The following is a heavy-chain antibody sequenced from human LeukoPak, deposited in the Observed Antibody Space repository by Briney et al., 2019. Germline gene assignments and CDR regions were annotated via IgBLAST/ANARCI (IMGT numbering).Heavy chain of an antibody. CDR1: GGTFSSYA. Sequence: GASVKVSCKASGGTFSSYAISWVRQAPGQGLEWMGRIIPILGIANYAQKFQGRVTITADKSTSTAYMELSSLRSEDTAVYYCARAYYDSSGYYPDVPSLDYWGQGTLVTVSS. V-gene: IGHV1-69*04. D-gene: IGHD3-22*01. CDR2: IIPILGIA. CDR3: ARAYYDSSGYYPDVPSLDY. J-gene: IGHJ4*02.